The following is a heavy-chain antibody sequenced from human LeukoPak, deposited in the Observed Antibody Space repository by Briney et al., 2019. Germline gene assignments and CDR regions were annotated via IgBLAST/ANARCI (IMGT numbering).Heavy chain of an antibody. CDR3: ARDLQVGATVDY. Sequence: GRSLRLSCAASGFTFSSYAMHWVRQAPGKGLEWVAVISYDGSNKYYADSVKGRFTISRDNSKNTLYLQMNSLRAEDTAVYYCARDLQVGATVDYWGQGTLVTVSS. CDR1: GFTFSSYA. D-gene: IGHD1-26*01. V-gene: IGHV3-30-3*01. CDR2: ISYDGSNK. J-gene: IGHJ4*02.